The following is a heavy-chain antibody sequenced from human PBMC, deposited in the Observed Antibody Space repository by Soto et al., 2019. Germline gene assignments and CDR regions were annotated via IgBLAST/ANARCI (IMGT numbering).Heavy chain of an antibody. CDR2: ISPGDSIT. D-gene: IGHD3-16*02. CDR3: ARFVGVIQYYLDS. J-gene: IGHJ4*02. V-gene: IGHV5-51*01. Sequence: GESLKISFRGSGYSFSSYLIGWVRQMPGKGPEWMGIISPGDSITRYSPSFQGQVNNSGDKSISTGYLQWSSLKASGTSMYFWARFVGVIQYYLDSWGQGTLVTVSS. CDR1: GYSFSSYL.